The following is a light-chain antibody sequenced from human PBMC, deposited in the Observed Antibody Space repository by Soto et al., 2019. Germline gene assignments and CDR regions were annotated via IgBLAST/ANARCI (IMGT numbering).Light chain of an antibody. J-gene: IGLJ2*01. CDR2: EVY. CDR3: SSYAGSNNLVV. Sequence: QSALTQPPSASGSPGQSVTISCTGTGSDVGAYNFVSWYQHPPGKAPQALIYEVYKRPSGVPDRFSGSKSGNTASLTVSGLQTEDEADYYCSSYAGSNNLVVFGGGTKLTVL. V-gene: IGLV2-8*01. CDR1: GSDVGAYNF.